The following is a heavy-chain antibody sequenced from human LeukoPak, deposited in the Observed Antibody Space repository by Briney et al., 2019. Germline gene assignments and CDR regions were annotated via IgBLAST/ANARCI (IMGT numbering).Heavy chain of an antibody. CDR2: ISAYTGNT. Sequence: ASVKVSCKASGYTFTSYGISWVRQVPGQGLEWMGWISAYTGNTNYAQNLQGRVTMTTDTSTRTAYMDLRSLRSDDTAVYYCARDLIVGATLAGGRDAFDIWGQGTMVTVSS. J-gene: IGHJ3*02. CDR1: GYTFTSYG. V-gene: IGHV1-18*01. CDR3: ARDLIVGATLAGGRDAFDI. D-gene: IGHD1-26*01.